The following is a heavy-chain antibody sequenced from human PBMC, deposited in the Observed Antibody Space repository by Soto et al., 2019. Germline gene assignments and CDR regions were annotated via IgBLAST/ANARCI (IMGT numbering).Heavy chain of an antibody. CDR2: ISYDGSNK. Sequence: QVQLVESGGGVVQPGRSLRLSCAASGFTFSSYAMHWVRQAPGKGLEWVAVISYDGSNKYYADSVKGRFTISRDNSKNTMYLQMNSLRAEDTAVYYCARPLVPYCSGGSCYYYGMDVWGQGTTVTVSS. CDR1: GFTFSSYA. CDR3: ARPLVPYCSGGSCYYYGMDV. V-gene: IGHV3-30-3*01. D-gene: IGHD2-15*01. J-gene: IGHJ6*02.